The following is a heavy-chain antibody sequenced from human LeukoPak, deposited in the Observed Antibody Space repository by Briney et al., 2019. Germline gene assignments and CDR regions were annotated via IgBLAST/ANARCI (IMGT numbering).Heavy chain of an antibody. CDR2: IKQDGSEK. V-gene: IGHV3-7*01. J-gene: IGHJ6*02. D-gene: IGHD4-11*01. CDR3: ARDFFMTTVTTRVYYYYGMDV. CDR1: GFTFSSYG. Sequence: GRSLRLSCAASGFTFSSYGMHWVRQAPGKGLEWVANIKQDGSEKYYVDSVKGRFTISRDNAKNSLYLQMNSLRAEDTAVYYCARDFFMTTVTTRVYYYYGMDVWGQGTTVTVSS.